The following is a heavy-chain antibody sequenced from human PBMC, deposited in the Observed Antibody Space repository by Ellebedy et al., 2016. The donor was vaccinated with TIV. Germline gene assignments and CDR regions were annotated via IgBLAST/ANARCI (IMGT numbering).Heavy chain of an antibody. J-gene: IGHJ4*02. CDR2: IRSGGST. V-gene: IGHV3-66*01. CDR3: ARNRVGATPDFDY. CDR1: GFVVTSNF. D-gene: IGHD1-26*01. Sequence: PGGSLRLSCAASGFVVTSNFMSWVRQAPGKGLEWVSVIRSGGSTYYADSVEGRFTISRYISKNTLSLQTNSLRAEDTAVYYCARNRVGATPDFDYWGQGTLVTVSS.